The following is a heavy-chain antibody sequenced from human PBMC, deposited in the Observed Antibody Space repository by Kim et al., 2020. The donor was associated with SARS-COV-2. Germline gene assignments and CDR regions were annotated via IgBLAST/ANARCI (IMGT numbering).Heavy chain of an antibody. J-gene: IGHJ4*02. V-gene: IGHV6-1*01. CDR2: N. CDR3: ARDTPTKIFDY. Sequence: NDYAVSVKSRRTINPDTSKNQFSLQLNSVTPEDTAVYYCARDTPTKIFDYWGQGTLVTVSS.